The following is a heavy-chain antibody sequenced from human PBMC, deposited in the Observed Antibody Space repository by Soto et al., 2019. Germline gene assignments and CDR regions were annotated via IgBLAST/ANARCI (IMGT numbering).Heavy chain of an antibody. Sequence: ASVKVSCKASGYTLTGYYMHWVRQAPGQGLEWMGWINPNSGGTNYAQKFQGWVTMTRDTSISTAYMELSRLRSDDTAVYYCARSNYYYYGMDVWGQGTTVTVSS. J-gene: IGHJ6*02. CDR1: GYTLTGYY. V-gene: IGHV1-2*04. CDR2: INPNSGGT. CDR3: ARSNYYYYGMDV.